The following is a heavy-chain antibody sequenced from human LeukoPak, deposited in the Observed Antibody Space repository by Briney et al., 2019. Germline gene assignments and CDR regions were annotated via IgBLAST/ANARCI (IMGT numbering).Heavy chain of an antibody. CDR3: AKGSYQLLSTFDY. Sequence: GRSLRLSCAASGFTFDDYAMHWVRQAPGKGLEWVSGISWNSGSIGYADSVKGRFTISRGNAKNSLYLQMNSLRAEDTALYYCAKGSYQLLSTFDYWGQGTLVTVSS. V-gene: IGHV3-9*01. D-gene: IGHD2-2*01. CDR1: GFTFDDYA. CDR2: ISWNSGSI. J-gene: IGHJ4*02.